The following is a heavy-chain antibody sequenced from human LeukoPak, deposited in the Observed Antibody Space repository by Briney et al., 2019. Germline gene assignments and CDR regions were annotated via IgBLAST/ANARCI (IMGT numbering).Heavy chain of an antibody. CDR1: GFTFSSYE. D-gene: IGHD7-27*01. V-gene: IGHV3-48*03. J-gene: IGHJ4*02. Sequence: GGSLRLSCAASGFTFSSYEMNWVRQAPGKGLEWVSYISSSGSTIYYADSVKGRFTISRDNAKDSLYLQMNSLRAEDTAVYYCARRLGSRYYFDYWGQGTLVTVSS. CDR2: ISSSGSTI. CDR3: ARRLGSRYYFDY.